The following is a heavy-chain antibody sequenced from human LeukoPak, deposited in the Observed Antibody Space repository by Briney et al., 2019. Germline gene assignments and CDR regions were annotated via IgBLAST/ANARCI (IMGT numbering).Heavy chain of an antibody. CDR1: GFTVSSNY. D-gene: IGHD6-13*01. CDR2: IYSGGVT. CDR3: ARAGGGDKQQLVWYFDL. J-gene: IGHJ2*01. V-gene: IGHV3-53*01. Sequence: GGSLRLSCTASGFTVSSNYMSWVRRAPGKGLEWVSLIYSGGVTYYTDSVKGRFTISRDNSKNTLYLQMNSLRAEDTAVYYCARAGGGDKQQLVWYFDLWGRGTLVTVSS.